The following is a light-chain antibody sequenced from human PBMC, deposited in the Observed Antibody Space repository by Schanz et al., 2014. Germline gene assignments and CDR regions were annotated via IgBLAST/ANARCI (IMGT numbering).Light chain of an antibody. CDR2: EVD. V-gene: IGLV2-8*01. J-gene: IGLJ3*02. Sequence: QSALTQPPSASGSPGQSVAISCTGTSSDVGGYNLVSWYQQHPGEAPKLIIYEVDKRPSGVPDRFSGSKSGNTASLTVSGLQAEDEADYYCCSYIGTNHLVLFGGGTQLTVL. CDR3: CSYIGTNHLVL. CDR1: SSDVGGYNL.